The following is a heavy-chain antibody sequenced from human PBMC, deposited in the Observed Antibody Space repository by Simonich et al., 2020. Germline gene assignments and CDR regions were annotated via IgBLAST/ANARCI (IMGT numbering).Heavy chain of an antibody. CDR2: SNPNSGGT. CDR3: ARGRLTGDKGAFDI. CDR1: GYTFTGYY. J-gene: IGHJ3*02. V-gene: IGHV1-2*02. D-gene: IGHD7-27*01. Sequence: QVQLVQSGAEVKKPGASVKVSCKASGYTFTGYYMHWVRQAPGQGLEWMGLSNPNSGGTKCEQKFQGRVTRTRDTSISTAYMELSMLRSDDTAVYYCARGRLTGDKGAFDIWGQGTMVTVSS.